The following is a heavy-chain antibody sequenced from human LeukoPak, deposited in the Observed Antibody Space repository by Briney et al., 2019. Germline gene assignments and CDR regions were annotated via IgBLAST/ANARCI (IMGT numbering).Heavy chain of an antibody. CDR2: IYSGGST. Sequence: GGSLRLSCAASGFTVSSNYMSWVRQAPGKGLEWVSVIYSGGSTYYADSVKGRFTIPRDNSKNTLYLQMNSLRAEDTAVYYCARDRNCSSTSCYSDAFDIWGQGTMVTVSS. D-gene: IGHD2-2*01. J-gene: IGHJ3*02. CDR1: GFTVSSNY. CDR3: ARDRNCSSTSCYSDAFDI. V-gene: IGHV3-66*02.